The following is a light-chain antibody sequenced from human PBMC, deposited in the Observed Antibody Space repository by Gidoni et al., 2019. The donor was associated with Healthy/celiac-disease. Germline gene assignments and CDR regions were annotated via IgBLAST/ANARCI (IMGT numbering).Light chain of an antibody. CDR1: SSNIGAGYD. J-gene: IGLJ2*01. CDR3: QSYDSSLSGSPVV. Sequence: QSVLTQPPSVSGAPGQRVTISCTGSSSNIGAGYDVHWYQQLPGTAPNLLIYGNSNRPSGVPDRFSGSTSGTSASLAITGLQAEDEADYYCQSYDSSLSGSPVVFGGGTKLTVL. V-gene: IGLV1-40*01. CDR2: GNS.